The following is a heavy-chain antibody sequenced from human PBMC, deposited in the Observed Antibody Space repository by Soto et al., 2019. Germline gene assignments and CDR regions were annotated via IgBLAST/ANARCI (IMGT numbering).Heavy chain of an antibody. CDR1: GGSISSGGYY. Sequence: SETLSLTCTVSGGSISSGGYYWSWIRQHPGKGLEWIGYIYYSGSTYYNPSLKSRVTISVDTSKNQFSLKLSSVTAADTAVYYCARSYCDYYDSSGPMAFDIWGQGTMVTVSS. D-gene: IGHD3-22*01. J-gene: IGHJ3*02. CDR2: IYYSGST. V-gene: IGHV4-31*03. CDR3: ARSYCDYYDSSGPMAFDI.